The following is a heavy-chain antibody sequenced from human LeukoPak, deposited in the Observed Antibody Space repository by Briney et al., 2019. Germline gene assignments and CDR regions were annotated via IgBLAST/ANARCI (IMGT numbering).Heavy chain of an antibody. CDR2: MNPNSGNT. Sequence: ASVKVSCKASGYTFTSYDINWVRQATGQGLEWMGWMNPNSGNTGYAQKFQGRVTMTRNTSISTAYMGLSSLRSEDTAVYYCARSGPDYDFWSGYPTYYYYYGMDVWGQGTTVTVSS. V-gene: IGHV1-8*01. D-gene: IGHD3-3*01. CDR1: GYTFTSYD. J-gene: IGHJ6*02. CDR3: ARSGPDYDFWSGYPTYYYYYGMDV.